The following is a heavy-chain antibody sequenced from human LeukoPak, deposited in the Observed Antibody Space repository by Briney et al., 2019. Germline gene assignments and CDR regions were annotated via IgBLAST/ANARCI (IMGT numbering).Heavy chain of an antibody. J-gene: IGHJ3*02. V-gene: IGHV3-74*01. CDR3: ARESGRYGFDI. CDR1: GFTFSTYW. D-gene: IGHD6-25*01. Sequence: QPGGSLRLSCAASGFTFSTYWMHWVRQAPGKGLVWVSRINNDGSSTNYADSVKGRFTISRDNAKNTLHLQMNSLRAEDTAVYYCARESGRYGFDIWGQGTMVTVSS. CDR2: INNDGSST.